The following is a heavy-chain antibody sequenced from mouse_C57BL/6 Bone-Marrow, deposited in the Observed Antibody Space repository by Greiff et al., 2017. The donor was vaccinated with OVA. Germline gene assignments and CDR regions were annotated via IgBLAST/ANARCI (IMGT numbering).Heavy chain of an antibody. CDR3: TTGELLDY. Sequence: EVQLQQSGAELVRPGASVKLSCTASGFNIKDDYMHWVKQRPEQGLEWIGWIDPENGDTEYASKFQGKATITADTSSNTAYLQLNSLTSEDTAVYYCTTGELLDYWGQGTTLTVSS. CDR1: GFNIKDDY. D-gene: IGHD4-1*01. V-gene: IGHV14-4*01. J-gene: IGHJ2*01. CDR2: IDPENGDT.